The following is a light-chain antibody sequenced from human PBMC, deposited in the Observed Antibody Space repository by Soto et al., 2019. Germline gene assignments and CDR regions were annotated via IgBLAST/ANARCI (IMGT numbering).Light chain of an antibody. V-gene: IGKV3-15*01. CDR3: QQYNTWPPWK. CDR1: QSVSIN. Sequence: EIVITHSPATLSVSPLEIATLSYSSSQSVSINLAWYQQKPGQAPRLLIYGASTRATGIPARFSGIGSVTEFTLTISSLQSEDFAVYYCQQYNTWPPWKFGQGTKVDIK. CDR2: GAS. J-gene: IGKJ1*01.